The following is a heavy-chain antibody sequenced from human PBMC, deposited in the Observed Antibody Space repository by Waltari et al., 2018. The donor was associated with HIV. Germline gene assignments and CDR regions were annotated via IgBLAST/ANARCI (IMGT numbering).Heavy chain of an antibody. V-gene: IGHV1-18*01. D-gene: IGHD3-10*01. CDR2: IRPYNGNT. CDR3: ARADYGSGSFYGMDV. J-gene: IGHJ6*02. CDR1: GYTFTSYG. Sequence: QVQLVQSGAEVKKPGASVKVSCKASGYTFTSYGISWVRQDPGQGLEWMGWIRPYNGNTSDAQKLQGRITMTTDTSTSTAYMELRSLRSDDTAVYYCARADYGSGSFYGMDVWGQGTTVTVSS.